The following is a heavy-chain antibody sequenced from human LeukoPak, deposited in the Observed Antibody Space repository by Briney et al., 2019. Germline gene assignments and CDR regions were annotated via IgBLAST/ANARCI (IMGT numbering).Heavy chain of an antibody. CDR3: AKDYPDYYGSGSYFDY. V-gene: IGHV3-23*01. D-gene: IGHD3-10*01. J-gene: IGHJ4*02. CDR1: GFTFSRYW. Sequence: GGSLRLSCAASGFTFSRYWMSWVRQAPGKGLEWVSAISGSGGSTYYADSVKGRFTISRDNSKNTLYLQMNSLRAEDTAVYYCAKDYPDYYGSGSYFDYWGQGTLVTVSS. CDR2: ISGSGGST.